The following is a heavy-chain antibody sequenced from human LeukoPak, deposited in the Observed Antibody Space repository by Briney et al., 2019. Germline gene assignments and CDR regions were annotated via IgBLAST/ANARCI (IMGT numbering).Heavy chain of an antibody. V-gene: IGHV4-34*01. CDR3: ARGRYRHYYGSGSPPNDAFDI. CDR2: INHSGST. D-gene: IGHD3-10*01. CDR1: GGSFSGYY. J-gene: IGHJ3*02. Sequence: PSETLSLTCAVYGGSFSGYYWSWIRQPPGKGLEWIGEINHSGSTNYNPSLKSRVTISVDTSKNQFSLKLSSVTAADTDVYYCARGRYRHYYGSGSPPNDAFDIWGQGTMVTVSS.